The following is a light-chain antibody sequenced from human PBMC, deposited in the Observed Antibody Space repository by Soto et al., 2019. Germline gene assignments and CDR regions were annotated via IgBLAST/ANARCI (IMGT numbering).Light chain of an antibody. Sequence: DLQMTQSPSSLSASVGDRVTITCRASQSIYSSLNWYHQKPGKAPKLLIYAASNLQSGVPSRFSGSGSGTDFTLSISSLPPEDFATYYCQQSYSAPYTFGQGTKLEI. J-gene: IGKJ2*01. CDR3: QQSYSAPYT. V-gene: IGKV1-39*01. CDR1: QSIYSS. CDR2: AAS.